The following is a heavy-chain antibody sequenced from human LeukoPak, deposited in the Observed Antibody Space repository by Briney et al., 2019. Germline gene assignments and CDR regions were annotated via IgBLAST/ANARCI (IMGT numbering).Heavy chain of an antibody. CDR1: GFSVSDTY. CDR3: ARGKSGIYTRPFDY. V-gene: IGHV3-66*01. CDR2: LYSGGST. D-gene: IGHD1-26*01. Sequence: GGSLRLSCAASGFSVSDTYMSWVRQAPGKGLEWVSLLYSGGSTHYADSVKGRFTIPRDKSKNMLSLQMNSLRAEDTAVYYCARGKSGIYTRPFDYWGQGTLVTVSS. J-gene: IGHJ4*02.